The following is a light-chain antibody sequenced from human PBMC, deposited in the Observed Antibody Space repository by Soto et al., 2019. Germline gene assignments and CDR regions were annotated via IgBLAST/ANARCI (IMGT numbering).Light chain of an antibody. V-gene: IGKV1-5*03. CDR2: KAS. CDR3: XXXXXYRA. Sequence: DIQMTQSPSTLSASVGDRVTITCRASQNIDSWLAWHQQKPGKVPKLLISKASNLENGVPSRFSGSGSGTEFTLTISSLQPDDFAXXXXXXXXXYRAFGQGTKVDIK. J-gene: IGKJ1*01. CDR1: QNIDSW.